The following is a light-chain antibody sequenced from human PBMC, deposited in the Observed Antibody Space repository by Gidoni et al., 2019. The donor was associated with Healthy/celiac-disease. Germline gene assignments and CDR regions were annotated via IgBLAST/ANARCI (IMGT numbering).Light chain of an antibody. Sequence: QSALTQPASVSRSPGQSITISCTGPSSDVGGYNYVSWYQQHPGKAPKLMIYEVSNRPSGVSNRFSGSKSGNTASRTISGLQAEDEADYYCSSYTSSSTWVFGGGTKLTVL. CDR1: SSDVGGYNY. CDR2: EVS. J-gene: IGLJ3*02. CDR3: SSYTSSSTWV. V-gene: IGLV2-14*01.